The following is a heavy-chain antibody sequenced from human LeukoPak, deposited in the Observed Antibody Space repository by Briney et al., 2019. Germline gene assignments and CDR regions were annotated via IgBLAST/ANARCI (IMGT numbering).Heavy chain of an antibody. D-gene: IGHD2-2*01. CDR3: ARAPGYIVVVPAAMGAFDI. J-gene: IGHJ3*02. V-gene: IGHV3-30-3*01. CDR2: ISYDGSNK. CDR1: GFTFSDYT. Sequence: GGSLRLSCAASGFTFSDYTMNWVRQAPGKGLEWVAVISYDGSNKYYADSVKGRFTISRDNSKNTLYLQMNSLRAEDTAVYYCARAPGYIVVVPAAMGAFDIWGQGTMVTVSS.